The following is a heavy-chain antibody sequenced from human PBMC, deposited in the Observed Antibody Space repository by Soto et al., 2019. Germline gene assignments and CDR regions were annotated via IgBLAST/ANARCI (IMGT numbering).Heavy chain of an antibody. CDR1: GFSFTSSGVS. V-gene: IGHV2-5*02. J-gene: IGHJ4*02. CDR2: AYWDDDQ. Sequence: QITLKESGPTLVKPTQPLTLTCTFSGFSFTSSGVSVGWFRQPPGKAIEWLGIAYWDDDQRYSPSLKTRLANTNDSSKNQVVLTMTNIDPVDTGAYYCAHSLRKMTRCFDYWGQGSLVTVSS. D-gene: IGHD2-21*02. CDR3: AHSLRKMTRCFDY.